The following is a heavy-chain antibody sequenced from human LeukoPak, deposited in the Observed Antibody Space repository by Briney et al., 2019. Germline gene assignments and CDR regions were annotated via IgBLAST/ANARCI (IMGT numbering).Heavy chain of an antibody. D-gene: IGHD6-13*01. CDR3: ARDKGYSSSWLENDAFDI. J-gene: IGHJ3*02. CDR1: GYTFTSYY. Sequence: ASVKVSCKASGYTFTSYYMHWVRLAPGQGFEWMGTINPSGGSTRYAQKFQGRVTMTRDMSTSTVYMELSSLRSEDTAVYYCARDKGYSSSWLENDAFDIWGQGTMVTVSS. V-gene: IGHV1-46*01. CDR2: INPSGGST.